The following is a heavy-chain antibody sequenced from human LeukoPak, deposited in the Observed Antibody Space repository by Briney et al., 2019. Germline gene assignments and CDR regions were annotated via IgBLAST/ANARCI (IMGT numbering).Heavy chain of an antibody. J-gene: IGHJ5*02. Sequence: SETLSLTCTVSGGSIGSGSYYWSWIRQPAGKGLEWIGRIYTSGSTNFNPSLKSRVTISVDTSKNQFSLKLSSVTAADTAVYYCAREKTYGSGTYYNNLFDPWGQGILVTVSS. CDR3: AREKTYGSGTYYNNLFDP. D-gene: IGHD3-10*01. V-gene: IGHV4-61*02. CDR1: GGSIGSGSYY. CDR2: IYTSGST.